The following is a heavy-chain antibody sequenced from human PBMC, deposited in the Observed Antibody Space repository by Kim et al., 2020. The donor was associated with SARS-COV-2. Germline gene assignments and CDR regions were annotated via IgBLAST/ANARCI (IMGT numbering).Heavy chain of an antibody. V-gene: IGHV4-34*01. Sequence: SETLSLTCAVYGGSFSGYYWSWIRQPPGKGLEWIGEINHSGSTNYNPSLKSRVTISVDTSKNQFSLKLSSVTAADTAVYYCARGPALNVVVPAAIAPNFDYWSQGTLVTVSS. CDR3: ARGPALNVVVPAAIAPNFDY. CDR2: INHSGST. J-gene: IGHJ4*02. CDR1: GGSFSGYY. D-gene: IGHD2-2*01.